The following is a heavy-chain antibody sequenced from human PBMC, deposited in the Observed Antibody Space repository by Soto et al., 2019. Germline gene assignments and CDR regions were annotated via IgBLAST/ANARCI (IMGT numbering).Heavy chain of an antibody. CDR1: GGSISSGDYY. D-gene: IGHD1-26*01. Sequence: SETLSLTCTVSGGSISSGDYYWSWIRQPPGKGLEWIGYIYYSGSTYYNPSLKSRVTISVDTSKNQFSLKLSSVTAVDTAVYYCARVEGATDWFDPWGQGTLVTVSS. CDR2: IYYSGST. CDR3: ARVEGATDWFDP. V-gene: IGHV4-30-4*01. J-gene: IGHJ5*02.